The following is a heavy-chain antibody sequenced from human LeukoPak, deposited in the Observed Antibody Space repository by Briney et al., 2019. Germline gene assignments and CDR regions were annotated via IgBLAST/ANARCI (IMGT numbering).Heavy chain of an antibody. CDR1: GGSISSYY. CDR3: ARHGYSLVVPAAMALGLAY. V-gene: IGHV4-59*08. CDR2: IYYSGST. D-gene: IGHD2-2*01. J-gene: IGHJ4*02. Sequence: PSETLSLTCTVSGGSISSYYWSWIRQPPGKGLEWIGYIYYSGSTNYNPSLKSRVTISVDTSKIQFSLKLSSVTAADTAVYYCARHGYSLVVPAAMALGLAYWGQGTLVTVSS.